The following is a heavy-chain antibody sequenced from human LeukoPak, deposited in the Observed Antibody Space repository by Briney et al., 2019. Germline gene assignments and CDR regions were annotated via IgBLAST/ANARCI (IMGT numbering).Heavy chain of an antibody. CDR1: GGSISSYY. V-gene: IGHV4-59*12. CDR3: ARRGVVPAAPAYYFDY. Sequence: SETLSLTCTVSGGSISSYYWSWIRQPPGKGLEWIGYIYYSGSTNYNPSLKSRVTISVDTSKKQFSLKLSSVTAADTAVYYCARRGVVPAAPAYYFDYWGQGTLVTVSS. J-gene: IGHJ4*02. CDR2: IYYSGST. D-gene: IGHD2-2*01.